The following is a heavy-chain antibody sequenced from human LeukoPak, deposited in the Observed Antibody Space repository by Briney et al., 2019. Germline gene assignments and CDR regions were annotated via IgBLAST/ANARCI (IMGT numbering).Heavy chain of an antibody. CDR3: ARGYNRWFDP. D-gene: IGHD1-1*01. V-gene: IGHV1-2*02. CDR2: INPNSGGT. J-gene: IGHJ5*02. CDR1: GYIFTGYY. Sequence: ASVKVSCKASGYIFTGYYIHWLRQAPGQGLEWMGWINPNSGGTNYAQKFRGRVTMTRDTSISTAYMELSRLRYDDTAVYYCARGYNRWFDPWGQGTLVTVSS.